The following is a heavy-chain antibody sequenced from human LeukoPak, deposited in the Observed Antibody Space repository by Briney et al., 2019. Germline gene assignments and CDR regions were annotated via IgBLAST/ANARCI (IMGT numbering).Heavy chain of an antibody. CDR2: INHSGST. D-gene: IGHD2-2*01. J-gene: IGHJ4*02. CDR3: ASRIVVPAAIASDY. Sequence: SSETLSLTCAVYGVSFSGYYWSWLRQPPGKGLEWIGEINHSGSTNYNPSLKSRVTISVDTSKNQFSLKLSSVTAADTAVYYCASRIVVPAAIASDYWGQGTLVTVSS. CDR1: GVSFSGYY. V-gene: IGHV4-34*01.